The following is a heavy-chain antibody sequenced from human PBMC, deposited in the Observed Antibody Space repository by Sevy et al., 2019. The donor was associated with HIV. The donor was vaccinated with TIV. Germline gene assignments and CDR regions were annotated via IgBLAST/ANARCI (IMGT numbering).Heavy chain of an antibody. CDR3: TRDAGYSVGWYPSNY. Sequence: GESLKISCAASGFSVSSHAMHWVRQAPGKGLEWVALLSYDGGAQYYVDSVKGRFSISRDNSKNILYLQMNSLRPADTAVYYCTRDAGYSVGWYPSNYWGQGTLVTVSS. CDR2: LSYDGGAQ. D-gene: IGHD6-19*01. V-gene: IGHV3-30*04. CDR1: GFSVSSHA. J-gene: IGHJ4*02.